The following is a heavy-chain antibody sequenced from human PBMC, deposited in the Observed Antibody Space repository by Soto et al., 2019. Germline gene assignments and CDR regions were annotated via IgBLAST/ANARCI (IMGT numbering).Heavy chain of an antibody. V-gene: IGHV3-15*01. CDR1: GFTFSNAW. J-gene: IGHJ4*02. CDR2: IKSKTDGGTT. Sequence: EVQLVESGGGLVKPGGSLRLSCAASGFTFSNAWMSWVRQAPGKGLEWVGRIKSKTDGGTTDYAAPVKGRFTISRDDSNNTLYLQMNSLKTEDTAVYYCTTGIYGDYVKDYWGQGTLVTVSS. CDR3: TTGIYGDYVKDY. D-gene: IGHD4-17*01.